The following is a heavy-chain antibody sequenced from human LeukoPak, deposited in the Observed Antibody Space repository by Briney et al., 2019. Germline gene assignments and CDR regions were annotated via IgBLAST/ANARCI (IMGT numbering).Heavy chain of an antibody. CDR1: GGSIRSYY. J-gene: IGHJ6*03. CDR3: ARVSGQFYFYYYMDV. D-gene: IGHD6-19*01. V-gene: IGHV4-59*01. Sequence: SETLSLTCTVSGGSIRSYYWSWIRQSPGKGLEWIGYIYYSGSTNYNPSLKSRVTISVDTSKNQFSLKLSSVTAADTAVYYCARVSGQFYFYYYMDVWGKGTTVTISS. CDR2: IYYSGST.